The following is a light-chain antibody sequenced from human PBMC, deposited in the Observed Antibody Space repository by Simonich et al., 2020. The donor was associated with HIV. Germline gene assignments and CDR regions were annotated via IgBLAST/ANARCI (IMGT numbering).Light chain of an antibody. CDR2: AAS. CDR3: QQFDNLPQT. Sequence: DIQMTQSPSTLSASVVNRVTITFLTSQSISNWLDWYQQKPGKAPKLLIYAASSLQSGVPSRFSGSGSGTDFTFTISSLQPEDIATYYCQQFDNLPQTFGGGTKVEIK. CDR1: QSISNW. V-gene: IGKV1-33*01. J-gene: IGKJ4*01.